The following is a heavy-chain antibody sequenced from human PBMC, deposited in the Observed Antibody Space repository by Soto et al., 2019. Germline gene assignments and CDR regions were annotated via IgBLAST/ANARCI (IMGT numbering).Heavy chain of an antibody. CDR1: GYTFTSYG. Sequence: ASVKVSCKASGYTFTSYGISWVRQAPGQGLEWMGWINPNSGGTNYAQKFQGRVTMTRDTSISTAYMELSRLRSDDTAVYYCARALGLDAFDIWGQGTMVTVSS. CDR2: INPNSGGT. V-gene: IGHV1-2*02. CDR3: ARALGLDAFDI. J-gene: IGHJ3*02.